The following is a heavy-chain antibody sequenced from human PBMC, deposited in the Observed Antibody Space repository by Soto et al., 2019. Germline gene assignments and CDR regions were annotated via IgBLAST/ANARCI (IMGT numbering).Heavy chain of an antibody. J-gene: IGHJ4*02. CDR2: IYYFGST. V-gene: IGHV4-59*08. CDR3: ARHSPDFDWLSQFVH. CDR1: GGSISSYY. D-gene: IGHD3-9*01. Sequence: PSETLSLTCTVSGGSISSYYWSWIRQPPGKGLEWIGYIYYFGSTNYNPSLKSRVTISVDTSKNQFSLKLSSVTAADTAVYYCARHSPDFDWLSQFVHWGQGTLVTVS.